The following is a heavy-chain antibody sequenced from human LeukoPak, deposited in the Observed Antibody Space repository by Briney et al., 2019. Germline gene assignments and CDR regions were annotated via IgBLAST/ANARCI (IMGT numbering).Heavy chain of an antibody. CDR1: GYTFTGYY. D-gene: IGHD6-19*01. CDR2: INPNSGGT. J-gene: IGHJ4*02. CDR3: ARVLFYSSGNKSNRVDY. Sequence: ASVKVSCKASGYTFTGYYMHWVRQAPGQGLEWMGWINPNSGGTNYAQKFQARVTMTRDTSIRTAYMELSRLRSDDTAVYYCARVLFYSSGNKSNRVDYWGQGTLVTVSS. V-gene: IGHV1-2*02.